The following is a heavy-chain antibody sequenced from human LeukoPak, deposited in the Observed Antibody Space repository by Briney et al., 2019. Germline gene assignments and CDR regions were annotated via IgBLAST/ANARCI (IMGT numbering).Heavy chain of an antibody. V-gene: IGHV1-24*01. J-gene: IGHJ3*02. Sequence: ASVKVSCKVSGSTLTELSMHWVRQAPGKGLEWMGGFDPEDGETFYAQDFQGRVIMTEDTSTDTAYMELSSLRSEDTAVYYCARVRRMGDAFDIWGQGTMVTVSS. CDR2: FDPEDGET. CDR1: GSTLTELS. D-gene: IGHD3-16*01. CDR3: ARVRRMGDAFDI.